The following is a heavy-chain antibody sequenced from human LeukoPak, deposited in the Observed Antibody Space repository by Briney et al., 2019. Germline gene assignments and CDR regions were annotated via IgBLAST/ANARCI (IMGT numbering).Heavy chain of an antibody. V-gene: IGHV3-48*03. CDR3: VRVYCSTTSCYGVDS. J-gene: IGHJ4*02. CDR2: VSSSATTI. Sequence: PGGSLRLSCAASGFIFKNYEMNWVRQAPGGGLEWVSSVSSSATTIYYTDSVKGRFTISRDNAKNSLFLQMHSLRVEDTAVYYFVRVYCSTTSCYGVDSWGQGTLVTVSS. CDR1: GFIFKNYE. D-gene: IGHD2-2*01.